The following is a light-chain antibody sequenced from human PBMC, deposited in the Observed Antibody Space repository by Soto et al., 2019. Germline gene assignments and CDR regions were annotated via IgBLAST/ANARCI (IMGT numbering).Light chain of an antibody. CDR1: QSVSSN. CDR2: GAS. V-gene: IGKV3-20*01. Sequence: EIVLTQSPCTLSLSPGERATLSCRASQSVSSNLAWYQQKPGQAPRLLISGASIRATGIPDRFSGSGSGTDFTLTISRLEPEDFAVYYCQQYGPSRTFGQGTKVDIK. CDR3: QQYGPSRT. J-gene: IGKJ1*01.